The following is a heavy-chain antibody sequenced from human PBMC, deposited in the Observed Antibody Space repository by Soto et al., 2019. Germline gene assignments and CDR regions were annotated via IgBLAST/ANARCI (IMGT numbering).Heavy chain of an antibody. Sequence: EVQLVESGGGLAQPGGSLRLSCAASGFTFSGYEMNWVRQAPGKGLEWVSYIDSRGNTIDYADSVKGRFTISRDNAKNSLYLQMNSLRAEDTAIYYCARDGPAADFDHWGQGTQVTVSS. J-gene: IGHJ4*02. CDR2: IDSRGNTI. V-gene: IGHV3-48*03. CDR3: ARDGPAADFDH. D-gene: IGHD6-13*01. CDR1: GFTFSGYE.